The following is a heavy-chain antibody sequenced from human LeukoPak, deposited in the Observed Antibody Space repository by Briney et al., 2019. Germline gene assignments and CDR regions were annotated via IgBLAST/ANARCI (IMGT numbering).Heavy chain of an antibody. CDR1: GYTFTSYY. CDR3: ARKGNDYYGMDV. D-gene: IGHD1-1*01. Sequence: ASVKVSCKASGYTFTSYYMHWVRQAPGQGLEWMGGIIPIFGTANYAQKFQGRVTITADESTSTAYMELSSLRSEDTAMYYCARKGNDYYGMDVWGQGTTVTVSS. V-gene: IGHV1-69*13. J-gene: IGHJ6*02. CDR2: IIPIFGTA.